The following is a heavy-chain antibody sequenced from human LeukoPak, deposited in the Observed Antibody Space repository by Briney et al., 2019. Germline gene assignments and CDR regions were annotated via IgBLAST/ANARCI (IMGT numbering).Heavy chain of an antibody. CDR1: GFTFSSYN. CDR2: ISSSSSYI. Sequence: GGSLRLSCAASGFTFSSYNINWVRQAPGKGLEWVSSISSSSSYIYYADSVKGRFTISRDNAKNSLYLQMNSLRAEDTAVYYCARDSSLLWFGEFPFDYWGQGTLVTVSS. CDR3: ARDSSLLWFGEFPFDY. V-gene: IGHV3-21*01. J-gene: IGHJ4*02. D-gene: IGHD3-10*01.